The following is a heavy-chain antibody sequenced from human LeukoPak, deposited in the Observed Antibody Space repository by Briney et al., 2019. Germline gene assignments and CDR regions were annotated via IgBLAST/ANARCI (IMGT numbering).Heavy chain of an antibody. CDR3: ARGIADFWSGYEDY. CDR2: MNPNSGNT. CDR1: GYTFTSYD. Sequence: GAPVTVSCKASGYTFTSYDINWVRQAAGQGLEWMGWMNPNSGNTGYAQKFQGRVTMTRNTSISTAYMELSSLRSEDTAVYYCARGIADFWSGYEDYWGQGTLVTVSS. J-gene: IGHJ4*02. V-gene: IGHV1-8*01. D-gene: IGHD3-3*01.